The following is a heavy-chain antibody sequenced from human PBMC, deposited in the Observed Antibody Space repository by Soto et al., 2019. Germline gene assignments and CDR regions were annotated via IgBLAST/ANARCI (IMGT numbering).Heavy chain of an antibody. CDR2: INHSGST. V-gene: IGHV4-34*01. CDR1: GGSFIGYY. D-gene: IGHD6-13*01. Sequence: PSETLSLTCAVYGGSFIGYYWSWIRQPPGKGLEWIGEINHSGSTNYNPSLKSRVTIPVDTSKNQFSLKLSSVTAADTAVYYCERPTAAAGTSIHRVSGSYGMYVWGQGTTVT. J-gene: IGHJ6*02. CDR3: ERPTAAAGTSIHRVSGSYGMYV.